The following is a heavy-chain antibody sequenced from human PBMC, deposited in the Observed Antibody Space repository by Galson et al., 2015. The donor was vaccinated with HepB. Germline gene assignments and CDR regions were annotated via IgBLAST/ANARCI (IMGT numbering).Heavy chain of an antibody. Sequence: SLRLSCAASGFGFNNYAINWVRQSPGKGLEWVSSISRDSAIIFYADSVKGRFTISRDNAKSSLYLQMNNLRAEDTALYYCVRVPINREGKSYWGQGTLVTVSS. CDR1: GFGFNNYA. V-gene: IGHV3-21*01. CDR3: VRVPINREGKSY. CDR2: ISRDSAII. D-gene: IGHD5-24*01. J-gene: IGHJ4*02.